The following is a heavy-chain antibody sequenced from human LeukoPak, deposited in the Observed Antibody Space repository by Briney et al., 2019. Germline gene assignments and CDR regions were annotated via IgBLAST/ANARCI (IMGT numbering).Heavy chain of an antibody. J-gene: IGHJ5*02. CDR2: IYYSGST. V-gene: IGHV4-59*01. CDR3: ARDLNFDTNWFDP. D-gene: IGHD3-9*01. CDR1: GGSISSYY. Sequence: SETLSLTCTVSGGSISSYYWSWIRQPPGKGPEWIGYIYYSGSTNYNPSLKSRVTISVDTSKNQFSLKLSSVTAADTAVYYCARDLNFDTNWFDPWGQGTLVTVSS.